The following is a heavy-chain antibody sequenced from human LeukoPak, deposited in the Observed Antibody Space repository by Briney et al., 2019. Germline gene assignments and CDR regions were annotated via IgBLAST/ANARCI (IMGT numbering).Heavy chain of an antibody. CDR2: IYTSGST. Sequence: KASETLSLTCTVSGGSISSGSYYWSWIRQPAGKGLEWIGRIYTSGSTNYNPSLKSRVTISVDTSKNQFSLKLSSVTTADTAVYYCARVNYELGGVIALDVFDIWGQGTMVTVSS. D-gene: IGHD3-16*02. CDR1: GGSISSGSYY. V-gene: IGHV4-61*02. CDR3: ARVNYELGGVIALDVFDI. J-gene: IGHJ3*02.